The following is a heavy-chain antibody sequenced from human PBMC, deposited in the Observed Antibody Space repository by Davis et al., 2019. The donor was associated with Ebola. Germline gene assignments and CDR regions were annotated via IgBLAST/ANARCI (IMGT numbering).Heavy chain of an antibody. CDR3: ASPALIYYYDSSGYRFDY. D-gene: IGHD3-22*01. J-gene: IGHJ4*02. Sequence: MPSETLSLTCAVYGGSFSGYYWGWIRQPPGKGLKWIGSIYYSGSTYYNPSLKSRVTISVDTSKNQFSLKLSSVTAADTAVYYCASPALIYYYDSSGYRFDYWGQGTLVTVSS. CDR2: IYYSGST. V-gene: IGHV4-39*01. CDR1: GGSFSGYY.